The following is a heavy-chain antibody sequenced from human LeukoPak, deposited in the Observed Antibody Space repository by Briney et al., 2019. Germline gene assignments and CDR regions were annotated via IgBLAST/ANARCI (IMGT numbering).Heavy chain of an antibody. CDR3: ARDGVRYFDWLPLN. Sequence: GGYLRLSCAASGFTFSSYSMNWVRRAPGQGLEWVSSISSSSSYIYYTDSVKGRFTISRDKAKNSLYLQMHSLRAEYTAVYYWARDGVRYFDWLPLNGGEGTLVTVSS. V-gene: IGHV3-21*01. CDR1: GFTFSSYS. CDR2: ISSSSSYI. D-gene: IGHD3-9*01. J-gene: IGHJ4*02.